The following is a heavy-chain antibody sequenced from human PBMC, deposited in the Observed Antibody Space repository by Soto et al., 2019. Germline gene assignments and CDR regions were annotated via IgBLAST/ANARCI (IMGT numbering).Heavy chain of an antibody. J-gene: IGHJ5*02. D-gene: IGHD6-13*01. V-gene: IGHV1-69*13. CDR2: IIPIFGTA. CDR1: GGTFSSYA. CDR3: ARGVPNTGYSSSWYENWFDP. Sequence: SVKVSCKASGGTFSSYAISWVRQAPGQGLEWMGGIIPIFGTANYAQKFQGRVTITADESTSTAYMELSSLRSEDTAVYYCARGVPNTGYSSSWYENWFDPWGQGTLVTVSS.